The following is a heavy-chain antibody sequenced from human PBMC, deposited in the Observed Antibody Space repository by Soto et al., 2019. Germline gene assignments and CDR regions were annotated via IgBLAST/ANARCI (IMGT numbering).Heavy chain of an antibody. CDR3: ARDYSSTNWFDP. CDR2: IYYSGST. D-gene: IGHD6-13*01. V-gene: IGHV4-59*01. Sequence: SETLSLTCTVSGGSISSYYWSWIRQPPGKGLEWIGYIYYSGSTNYNPSLKSRVTISIDTSKNQFSLKLSSVTAADTAVYYCARDYSSTNWFDPWGQGTLVTVSS. CDR1: GGSISSYY. J-gene: IGHJ5*02.